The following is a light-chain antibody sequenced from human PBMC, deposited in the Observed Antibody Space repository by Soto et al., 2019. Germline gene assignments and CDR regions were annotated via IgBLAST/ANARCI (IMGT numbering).Light chain of an antibody. CDR1: SSDVGGYND. CDR2: DVS. V-gene: IGLV2-14*01. Sequence: QSVLTQPASVSGSPGQSITISCTGTSSDVGGYNDVSWYQQHPGKAPKLMIYDVSNRPSGVSNRFSGSKSGNTASLTISGLQAEDEADYYCSSYTSSSTYVFGTGTQLTVL. J-gene: IGLJ1*01. CDR3: SSYTSSSTYV.